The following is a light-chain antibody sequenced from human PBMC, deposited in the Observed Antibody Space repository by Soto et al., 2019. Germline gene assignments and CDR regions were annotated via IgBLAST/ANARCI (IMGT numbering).Light chain of an antibody. CDR1: SSDVGGYNY. CDR3: TSYTSSITYV. CDR2: EVS. J-gene: IGLJ1*01. Sequence: QSVLTQPASVSGSPGQSITISCTGTSSDVGGYNYVSWYQQHPGKAPQLMIYEVSNRPSGVSHRFSGSKSGNTASLTISGLQAEDEADYYCTSYTSSITYVFGTGTKLTVL. V-gene: IGLV2-14*01.